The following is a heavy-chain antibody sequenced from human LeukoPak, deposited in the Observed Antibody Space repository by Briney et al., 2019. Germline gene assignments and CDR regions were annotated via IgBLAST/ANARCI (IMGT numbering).Heavy chain of an antibody. V-gene: IGHV4-39*01. J-gene: IGHJ4*02. Sequence: GSLRLSCAASGFTFSSYWMSWIRQPPGKGLEWIGSIYYSGSTYYNPSLKSRVTISVDTSKNQFSLKLSSVTAADTAVYYCARQPIAGTFDYWGQGTLVTVSS. D-gene: IGHD6-13*01. CDR3: ARQPIAGTFDY. CDR1: GFTFSSYW. CDR2: IYYSGST.